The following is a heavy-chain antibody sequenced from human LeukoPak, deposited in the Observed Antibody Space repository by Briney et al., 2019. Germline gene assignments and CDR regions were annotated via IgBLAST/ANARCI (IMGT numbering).Heavy chain of an antibody. CDR1: GGSISSYY. J-gene: IGHJ5*02. D-gene: IGHD3-10*01. Sequence: SETLSLTCTVSGGSISSYYWSWIRQPPGKGLEWIGYIYYSGSTNYNPSLKSRVTISVDTSKNQFSLKLSSVTAADTAVYYCARRPLSGSYSNWFDPWGQGTLVTVSS. CDR2: IYYSGST. V-gene: IGHV4-59*08. CDR3: ARRPLSGSYSNWFDP.